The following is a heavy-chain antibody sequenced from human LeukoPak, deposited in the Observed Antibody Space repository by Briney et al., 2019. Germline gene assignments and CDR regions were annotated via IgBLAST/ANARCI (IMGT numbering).Heavy chain of an antibody. V-gene: IGHV3-7*01. J-gene: IGHJ4*02. Sequence: GGSLRLSCAASGFTFSSYWISWVRQAPGKGREWVANIKQDGSEKFYVDSVKGRFTISRDNAKNSVDLQMNSLRVEDTAVYYCTRMVWRSRPFDYWGQGTLVTVSS. CDR3: TRMVWRSRPFDY. CDR2: IKQDGSEK. D-gene: IGHD2-2*01. CDR1: GFTFSSYW.